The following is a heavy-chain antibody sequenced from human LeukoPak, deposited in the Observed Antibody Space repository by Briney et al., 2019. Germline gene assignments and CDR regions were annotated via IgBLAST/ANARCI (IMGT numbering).Heavy chain of an antibody. J-gene: IGHJ4*02. V-gene: IGHV3-7*03. D-gene: IGHD3-9*01. CDR3: ARVSKYFDILTGYYLPYHYFDY. CDR1: GFTFSTYW. CDR2: IKQDGSEK. Sequence: LTGGSLRLPCAASGFTFSTYWMSWVRQAPGKGLEWVANIKQDGSEKYYVDSVKGRFTISRDNAKNSLYLQMNSLRAEDTAVYYCARVSKYFDILTGYYLPYHYFDYWGQGTLVTVSS.